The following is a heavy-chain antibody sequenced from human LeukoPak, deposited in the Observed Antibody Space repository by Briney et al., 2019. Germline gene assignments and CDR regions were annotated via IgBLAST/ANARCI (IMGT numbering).Heavy chain of an antibody. J-gene: IGHJ6*03. CDR3: ARAYCSSTSCYTGYYYYYMDV. CDR1: GGTFSSYA. D-gene: IGHD2-2*02. Sequence: SVKVSCKASGGTFSSYAISWVRQAPGQGLEWMGGIIPIFGTANYAQKFQGRVTITTDESTSTAYMELSSLRSEDTAVYYCARAYCSSTSCYTGYYYYYMDVWGKGTTVTVSS. CDR2: IIPIFGTA. V-gene: IGHV1-69*05.